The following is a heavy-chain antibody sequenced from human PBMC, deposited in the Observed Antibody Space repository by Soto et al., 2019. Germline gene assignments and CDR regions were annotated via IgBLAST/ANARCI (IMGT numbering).Heavy chain of an antibody. CDR3: ARAPDTAMGGVVFDY. Sequence: QVQLQESGPGLVKPSQTLSLTCTVSGGSISSGGYYWGWIRQHPGKGLEWIGYIYYSGSTYYNPSTTSRVTISVDTSKNPFSLKLSSVPAADTAVYYCARAPDTAMGGVVFDYWGQGTLVTVSS. CDR1: GGSISSGGYY. CDR2: IYYSGST. V-gene: IGHV4-31*03. J-gene: IGHJ4*02. D-gene: IGHD5-18*01.